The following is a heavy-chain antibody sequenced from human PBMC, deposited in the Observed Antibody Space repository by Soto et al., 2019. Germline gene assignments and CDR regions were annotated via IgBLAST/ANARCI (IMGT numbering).Heavy chain of an antibody. CDR1: GFSLSTSGVG. V-gene: IGHV2-5*02. Sequence: QITLKESGPPLVKPTQTLTLTCTFSGFSLSTSGVGVGWIRQPPGKALEWLALIYWDDDKRYSPSLKSRLTXTXXTSKNQVVLTMTNMDPVDTATHYCAHAYGDFYFDYWGQGTLVTVSS. CDR3: AHAYGDFYFDY. J-gene: IGHJ4*02. CDR2: IYWDDDK. D-gene: IGHD4-17*01.